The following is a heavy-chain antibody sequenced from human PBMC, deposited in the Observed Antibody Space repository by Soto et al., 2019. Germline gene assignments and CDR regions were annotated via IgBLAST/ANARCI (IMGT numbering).Heavy chain of an antibody. J-gene: IGHJ4*02. CDR1: GFTFSSYG. CDR3: ADGGEWSFNFEY. Sequence: PGGSLRLSCAASGFTFSSYGMHWVRQAPGKGLEWVAVIWYDGSNKYYADSVKGRFTISRDNSKNTLYLQMNNLRVEDTAIYYCADGGEWSFNFEYWGLGTLVTVSS. D-gene: IGHD3-16*02. V-gene: IGHV3-33*01. CDR2: IWYDGSNK.